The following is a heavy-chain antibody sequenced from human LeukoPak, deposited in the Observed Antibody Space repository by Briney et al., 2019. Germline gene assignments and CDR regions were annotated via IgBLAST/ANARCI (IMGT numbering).Heavy chain of an antibody. V-gene: IGHV4-59*01. CDR3: ARGVPVDY. J-gene: IGHJ4*02. CDR2: IYYSGST. CDR1: GGSISGYH. Sequence: PSETLSLTCTVSGGSISGYHWSWVRQAPGKGVEWIGYIYYSGSTNYNPSLKSRVTISVDTSKNQFSLKLSSVTAADTAVYYWARGVPVDYWGQGTLVTVSS. D-gene: IGHD2-2*01.